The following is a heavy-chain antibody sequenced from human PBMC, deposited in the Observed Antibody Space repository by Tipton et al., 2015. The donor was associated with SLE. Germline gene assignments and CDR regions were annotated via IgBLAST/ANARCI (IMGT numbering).Heavy chain of an antibody. CDR2: INHSGST. CDR3: ARGSAAGRFDY. D-gene: IGHD6-13*01. Sequence: TLSLTCAVYGGSFSGYYWSWIRQPPGKGLEWIGEINHSGSTNYNPSLKSRVTISVDTPKNQFSLKLSSVTAADTAVYYCARGSAAGRFDYWGQGTLVTVSS. CDR1: GGSFSGYY. V-gene: IGHV4-34*01. J-gene: IGHJ4*02.